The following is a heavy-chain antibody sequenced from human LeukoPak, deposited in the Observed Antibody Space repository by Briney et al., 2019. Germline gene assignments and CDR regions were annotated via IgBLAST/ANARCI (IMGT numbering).Heavy chain of an antibody. CDR3: ARDGKGFWSGYYLN. J-gene: IGHJ4*02. Sequence: PSETLSLTCTVSGGSISSSSYYWGWIRQPPGKGLEWIGSIYYSGSTYYNPSLKSRVTISVDTSKNQFSLKLSSVTAADTAVYYCARDGKGFWSGYYLNWGQGTLVTVSS. CDR2: IYYSGST. CDR1: GGSISSSSYY. D-gene: IGHD3-3*01. V-gene: IGHV4-39*07.